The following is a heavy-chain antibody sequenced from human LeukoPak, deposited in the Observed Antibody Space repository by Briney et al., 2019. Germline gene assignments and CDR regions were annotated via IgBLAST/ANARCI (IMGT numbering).Heavy chain of an antibody. J-gene: IGHJ2*01. V-gene: IGHV1-18*01. CDR2: ISGYNGNT. CDR3: ARDKGYSYGYFIGWYFDL. CDR1: GYTFTSYG. Sequence: GASVKVSCKASGYTFTSYGISWVRQAPGQGLEWMGWISGYNGNTNHAQKLQGRVTMTTDTSTSTAYMELRSLRSDDTAVYYCARDKGYSYGYFIGWYFDLWGRGTLVTVSS. D-gene: IGHD5-18*01.